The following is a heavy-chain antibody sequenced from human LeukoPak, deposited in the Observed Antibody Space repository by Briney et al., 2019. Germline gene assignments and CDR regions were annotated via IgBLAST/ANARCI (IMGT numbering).Heavy chain of an antibody. D-gene: IGHD1-26*01. J-gene: IGHJ3*02. CDR3: ARDRVGATVDDAFDI. Sequence: PSETLSLTCTVSGGSISGSSYYWGWIRQPPGKGLEWIGSIYYSGSTYYNPSLKSRVTISVDTSKNQFSLKLSSVTAADTAVYYCARDRVGATVDDAFDIWGQGTMVTVSS. CDR1: GGSISGSSYY. CDR2: IYYSGST. V-gene: IGHV4-39*07.